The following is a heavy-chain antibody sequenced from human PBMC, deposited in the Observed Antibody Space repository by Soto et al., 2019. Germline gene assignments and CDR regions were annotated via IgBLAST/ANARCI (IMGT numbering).Heavy chain of an antibody. D-gene: IGHD5-12*01. J-gene: IGHJ6*02. CDR3: AKGFSGYSGYDRGPSYYYGMDV. CDR1: GFTFSSYA. CDR2: ISGSGGST. Sequence: GGSLRLSCAASGFTFSSYAISWVRQAPGKGLERVSAISGSGGSTYYADSVKGRFTISRDNSKNTLYLQMNSLRAEDTAVYYCAKGFSGYSGYDRGPSYYYGMDVWGQGTTVTVS. V-gene: IGHV3-23*01.